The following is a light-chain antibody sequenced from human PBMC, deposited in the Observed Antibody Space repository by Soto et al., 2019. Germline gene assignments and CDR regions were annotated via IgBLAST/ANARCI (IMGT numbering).Light chain of an antibody. CDR3: AAWDDSLSGPV. CDR1: SSNIGSNS. V-gene: IGLV1-47*01. Sequence: QSVLTQPPSSSGTPGQRVTISCSGASSNIGSNSVYWYQQLPGTAPKLLIYGNNQRPSGVPDRFSGSKSGTSASLAISGLRSEDEADYYCAAWDDSLSGPVFGGGTKLTVL. J-gene: IGLJ2*01. CDR2: GNN.